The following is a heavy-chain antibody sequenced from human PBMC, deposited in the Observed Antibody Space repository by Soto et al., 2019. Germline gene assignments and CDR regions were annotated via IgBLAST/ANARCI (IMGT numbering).Heavy chain of an antibody. CDR3: ARRSSYSFDY. V-gene: IGHV3-21*01. D-gene: IGHD2-2*01. Sequence: EVQLVESGGGLVKPGGSLRLSYAASGFTFSSYSMNWVRQAPGKGLEWVSSISSSSSYIYYADSVKGRFTISRDNAKKSLYLQMNSLRAEDTAVYYCARRSSYSFDYWGQGTLVTVSS. J-gene: IGHJ4*02. CDR2: ISSSSSYI. CDR1: GFTFSSYS.